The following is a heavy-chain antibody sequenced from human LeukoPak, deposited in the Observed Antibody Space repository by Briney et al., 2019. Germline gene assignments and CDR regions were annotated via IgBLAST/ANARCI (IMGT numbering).Heavy chain of an antibody. J-gene: IGHJ4*02. CDR3: ARGPYGSGSHPDY. CDR2: IYSGGST. Sequence: GGSLRLSCAASGFTVSSNYMSWVRQAPGKGLEWVSVIYSGGSTYYADSVKGRFTISRDNSKNTLYLQMNSLRAEDTAVYYCARGPYGSGSHPDYWGQGTLVTVSS. D-gene: IGHD3-10*01. V-gene: IGHV3-53*01. CDR1: GFTVSSNY.